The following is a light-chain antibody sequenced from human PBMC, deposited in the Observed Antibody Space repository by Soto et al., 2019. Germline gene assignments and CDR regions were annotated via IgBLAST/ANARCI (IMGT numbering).Light chain of an antibody. CDR3: QQRSNWPPIT. J-gene: IGKJ5*01. Sequence: EIVFTQSPGTLSLSPGERPTLSCRPSQSVSSGYLAWYQKKPGQAPRLLIYDASNRATGIPARFSGSGSGTDFTLTISSLEPEDFAAYYCQQRSNWPPITFGQGTRLEIK. V-gene: IGKV3-11*01. CDR2: DAS. CDR1: QSVSSGY.